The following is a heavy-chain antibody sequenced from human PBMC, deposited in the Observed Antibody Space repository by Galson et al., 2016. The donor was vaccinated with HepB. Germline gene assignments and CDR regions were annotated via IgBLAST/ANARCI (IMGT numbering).Heavy chain of an antibody. CDR1: GGSFNSFA. CDR3: ARDVYSTASPARYGMDV. CDR2: IIVLQGSG. V-gene: IGHV1-69*10. Sequence: SVKVSCKASGGSFNSFAINWVRQAPGKGLEWMGGIIVLQGSGNCAQNFQGRVTMTADTSTSTAYMELSSLRSEDTAVYYCARDVYSTASPARYGMDVWGQGTTVTVSS. D-gene: IGHD6-6*01. J-gene: IGHJ6*02.